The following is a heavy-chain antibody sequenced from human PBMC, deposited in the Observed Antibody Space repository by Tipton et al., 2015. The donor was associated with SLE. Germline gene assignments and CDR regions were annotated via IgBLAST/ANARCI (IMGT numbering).Heavy chain of an antibody. Sequence: TLSLTCSVSGGSFSSSSYYWSWIRQPPGKGLEWIGYIYYTGSSNHNPSLKGRVTMSVDTSKNQFSLSVNSVTAADTAVYYCARSMLTTKRVFDYWGQGTLVTVSS. D-gene: IGHD3-16*01. CDR1: GGSFSSSSYY. J-gene: IGHJ4*02. CDR3: ARSMLTTKRVFDY. CDR2: IYYTGSS. V-gene: IGHV4-61*01.